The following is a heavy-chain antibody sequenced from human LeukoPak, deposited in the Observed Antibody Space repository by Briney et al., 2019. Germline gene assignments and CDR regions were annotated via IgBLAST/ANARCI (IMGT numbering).Heavy chain of an antibody. CDR2: ISYDGSKK. CDR1: GFTFSSYG. Sequence: PGGSLRLSCAASGFTFSSYGMHWVRQAPGKGLEWVAVISYDGSKKYYADSAKGRFTISRDNSKNTLYLQMNSLRAEDTAVYYCAKGSGWYENYYYGMDVWGQGTTVTVSS. V-gene: IGHV3-30*18. D-gene: IGHD6-19*01. J-gene: IGHJ6*02. CDR3: AKGSGWYENYYYGMDV.